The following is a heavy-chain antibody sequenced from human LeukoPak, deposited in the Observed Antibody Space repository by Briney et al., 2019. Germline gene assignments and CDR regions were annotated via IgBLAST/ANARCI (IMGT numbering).Heavy chain of an antibody. CDR1: GFTFSSYW. CDR3: ARDIIVVRGVSGMDV. J-gene: IGHJ6*02. D-gene: IGHD3-10*01. CDR2: IKQDGSEK. V-gene: IGHV3-7*05. Sequence: PGGSLRLSCAASGFTFSSYWMSWVRQAPGKGLEWVANIKQDGSEKNYVYSVKGRFTISRDNAKNSLYLQMNSLSAEDTAVYYCARDIIVVRGVSGMDVWGQGTTVTVSS.